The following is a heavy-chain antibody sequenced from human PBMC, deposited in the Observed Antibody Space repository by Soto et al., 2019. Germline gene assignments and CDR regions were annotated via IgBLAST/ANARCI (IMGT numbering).Heavy chain of an antibody. D-gene: IGHD3-10*01. J-gene: IGHJ5*02. Sequence: PGGSLRLSCAASGFTFSSYAMHWVRQAPGKGLEWVAVISYDGSNKYYADSVKGRFTISRDNSKNTLYLQMNSLRAEDTAVYYCARDIPGSGSYYSWGQGTLVTI. CDR2: ISYDGSNK. V-gene: IGHV3-30-3*01. CDR1: GFTFSSYA. CDR3: ARDIPGSGSYYS.